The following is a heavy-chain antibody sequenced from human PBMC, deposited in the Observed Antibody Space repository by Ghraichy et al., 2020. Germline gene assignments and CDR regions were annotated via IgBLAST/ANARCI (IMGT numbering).Heavy chain of an antibody. J-gene: IGHJ4*02. CDR3: VKGYHNLDY. Sequence: GGSLRLSCAASGFIFSNYGMHWVRQAPGKGLEFVSAISIDGVRAYYADSVKGRFTISRDNSKNTLHLQMTSLKTEDTAVYYCVKGYHNLDYWGQGTLVTVSS. CDR1: GFIFSNYG. V-gene: IGHV3-64D*09. CDR2: ISIDGVRA. D-gene: IGHD2-15*01.